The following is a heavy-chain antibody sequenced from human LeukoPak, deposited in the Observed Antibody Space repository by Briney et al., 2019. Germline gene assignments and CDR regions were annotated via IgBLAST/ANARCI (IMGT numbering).Heavy chain of an antibody. J-gene: IGHJ5*02. D-gene: IGHD2-15*01. V-gene: IGHV3-48*01. CDR3: ARATQPGFDP. CDR1: GGSISSSS. Sequence: TSETLSLTCTVSGGSISSSSYYWGWIRQPPGKGLEWVSYISSDSGARYYADSVKGRFTISRDNAKNSLYLQVNSLRAEDTAVYYCARATQPGFDPWGQGTLVTVSS. CDR2: ISSDSGAR.